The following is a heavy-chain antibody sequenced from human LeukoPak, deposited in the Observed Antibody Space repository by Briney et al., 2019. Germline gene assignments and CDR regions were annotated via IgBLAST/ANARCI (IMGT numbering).Heavy chain of an antibody. CDR3: ARDRYYDFWSGSHYSDY. J-gene: IGHJ4*02. V-gene: IGHV1-69*06. D-gene: IGHD3-3*01. CDR1: GYTFTNYG. CDR2: IIPIFGTA. Sequence: SVRVSCKASGYTFTNYGFSWVRQAPGQGLEWVGGIIPIFGTANYAQKFQGRVTITADKSTTTAYMELSSLRSVDTAMYYCARDRYYDFWSGSHYSDYWGQGTLVTVSS.